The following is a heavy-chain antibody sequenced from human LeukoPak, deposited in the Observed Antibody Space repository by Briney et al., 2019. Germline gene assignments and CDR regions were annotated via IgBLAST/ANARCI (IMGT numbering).Heavy chain of an antibody. V-gene: IGHV3-13*01. Sequence: GGSLRLSCTASGFTFSSYNMPWVRQPTGKGLEWVSAVGTAGDTYYPGSVKGRFTISRENAKNSLYLQMNCLRAGDTAVYHCARRGDSRGYYDAFDIWGQGTMVTVSS. J-gene: IGHJ3*02. CDR2: VGTAGDT. CDR3: ARRGDSRGYYDAFDI. D-gene: IGHD3-22*01. CDR1: GFTFSSYN.